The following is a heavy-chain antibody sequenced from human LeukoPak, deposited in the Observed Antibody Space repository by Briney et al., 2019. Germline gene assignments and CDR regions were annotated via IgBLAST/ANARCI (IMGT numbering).Heavy chain of an antibody. CDR3: ARDKGVAAAGRQTPPGAFDI. Sequence: GASVKVSCKASGYTFTSYYMHWVRQAPGQGLEWMGIINPSGGSTSYAQKFQGRVTMTRDMSTSTVYMELSSLRSEDTAVYYCARDKGVAAAGRQTPPGAFDIWGQGTMVTVSS. CDR1: GYTFTSYY. D-gene: IGHD6-13*01. V-gene: IGHV1-46*01. J-gene: IGHJ3*02. CDR2: INPSGGST.